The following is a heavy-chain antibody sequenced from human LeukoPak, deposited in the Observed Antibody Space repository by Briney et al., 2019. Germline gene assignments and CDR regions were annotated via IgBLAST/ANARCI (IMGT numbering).Heavy chain of an antibody. V-gene: IGHV3-53*01. CDR2: IYSGGST. D-gene: IGHD2-15*01. CDR3: ARDLGYCSGGSCFDY. J-gene: IGHJ4*02. Sequence: GGSLRLSCAAPGFTVSSNYMSWVRQAPGKGLEWVSVIYSGGSTYYADSVKGRFTISRDNSKNTLYLQMNSLRAEDTAVYYCARDLGYCSGGSCFDYWGQGTLVTVSS. CDR1: GFTVSSNY.